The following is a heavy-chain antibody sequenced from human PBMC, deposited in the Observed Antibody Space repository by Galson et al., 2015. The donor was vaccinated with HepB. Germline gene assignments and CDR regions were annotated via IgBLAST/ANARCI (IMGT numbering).Heavy chain of an antibody. D-gene: IGHD6-13*01. CDR2: ISYDGSNK. CDR1: GFTFSSYG. CDR3: AKDRWDSSSWYRFSVGISWFDP. J-gene: IGHJ5*02. Sequence: SLRLSCAASGFTFSSYGMHWVRQAPGKGLEWVAVISYDGSNKYYADSVKGRFTISRDNSKNTLYLQMNSLRAEDTAVYYCAKDRWDSSSWYRFSVGISWFDPWGQGTLVTVSS. V-gene: IGHV3-30*18.